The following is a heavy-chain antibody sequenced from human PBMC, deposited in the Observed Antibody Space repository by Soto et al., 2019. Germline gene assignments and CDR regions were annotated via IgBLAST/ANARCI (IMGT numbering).Heavy chain of an antibody. CDR2: IYYSGSF. D-gene: IGHD2-2*01. CDR1: GGSISSYY. V-gene: IGHV4-59*12. J-gene: IGHJ6*02. Sequence: TSETLSLTCTVSGGSISSYYWSWIRQPPGKGLEWIGYIYYSGSFNYNPSLSSRVTMSVDTSKNQFSLKLTSVTAVDTAVYYCARDYCISSSCEGGVWGQGTTVTVSS. CDR3: ARDYCISSSCEGGV.